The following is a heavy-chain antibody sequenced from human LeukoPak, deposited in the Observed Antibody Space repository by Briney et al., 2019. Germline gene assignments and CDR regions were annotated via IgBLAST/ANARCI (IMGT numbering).Heavy chain of an antibody. Sequence: PGGSLRLSCAASGFTFSSYAMHWVRQAPGKGLEWVAVISYDGSNKYYADSVKGRFTISRDNSKNTLYLQMNSLRAEDTAVYYCAKDRVYWGTSAFEIWGQGTMVTVSS. J-gene: IGHJ3*02. CDR3: AKDRVYWGTSAFEI. CDR2: ISYDGSNK. D-gene: IGHD1-14*01. V-gene: IGHV3-30-3*01. CDR1: GFTFSSYA.